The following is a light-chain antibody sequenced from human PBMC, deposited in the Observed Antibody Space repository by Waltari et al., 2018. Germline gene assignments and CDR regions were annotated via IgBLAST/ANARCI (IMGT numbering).Light chain of an antibody. CDR2: EVS. CDR3: SSYAGSNNWV. Sequence: QSALTQPPSASGSPGQSVTISCTGTSSDVGGYNYVSWYQQHPGKAPKLMIYEVSKRPSGGPDRFDGSKSGNTASLTASGLQAEDEADYCCSSYAGSNNWVFGGGTKLTVL. J-gene: IGLJ2*01. V-gene: IGLV2-8*01. CDR1: SSDVGGYNY.